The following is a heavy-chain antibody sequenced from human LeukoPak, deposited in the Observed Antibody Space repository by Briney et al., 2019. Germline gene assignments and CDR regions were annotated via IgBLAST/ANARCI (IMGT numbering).Heavy chain of an antibody. Sequence: SQTLSLTCTVSGGSISSGSYYWRWIRQPAGKGLEWIGRIYTSGSTNYNPSLKSRVTISVDTSKNQFSLKLSSVTAADTAVYYCARDSVSYDFDPWGQGTLVTVSS. CDR2: IYTSGST. CDR3: ARDSVSYDFDP. CDR1: GGSISSGSYY. D-gene: IGHD3-3*01. V-gene: IGHV4-61*02. J-gene: IGHJ5*02.